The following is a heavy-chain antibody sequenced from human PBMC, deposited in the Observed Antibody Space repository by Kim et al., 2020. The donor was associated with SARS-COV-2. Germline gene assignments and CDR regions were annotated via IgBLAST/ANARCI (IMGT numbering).Heavy chain of an antibody. CDR2: INSDESST. D-gene: IGHD3-10*01. CDR3: ARDGRDSGSYPYFDY. V-gene: IGHV3-74*01. Sequence: GGSLRLSCAASGFNFSNYWMHWVRQAPGKGLVWVSHINSDESSTSYADSVKGRFTISRDNAKNTLYLQMNSLRAEDTAVYYCARDGRDSGSYPYFDYWGQGSLVTVSS. CDR1: GFNFSNYW. J-gene: IGHJ4*02.